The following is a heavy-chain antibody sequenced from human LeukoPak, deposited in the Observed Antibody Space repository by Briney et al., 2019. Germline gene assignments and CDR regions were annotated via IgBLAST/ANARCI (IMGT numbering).Heavy chain of an antibody. Sequence: SETLSLTCAVSGGSIGSSNWWSWVRQPPGKGLEWIGEIYHSGSANQNPSLKSRVSMSLDKSKNQFSLRLTSVTAADTAVYYCARIPSGSYGIFDYWGQGTLVTVSS. CDR1: GGSIGSSNW. CDR2: IYHSGSA. CDR3: ARIPSGSYGIFDY. D-gene: IGHD1-26*01. V-gene: IGHV4-4*02. J-gene: IGHJ4*02.